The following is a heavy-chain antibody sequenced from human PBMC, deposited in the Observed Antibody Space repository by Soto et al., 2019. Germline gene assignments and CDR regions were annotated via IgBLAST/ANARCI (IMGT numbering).Heavy chain of an antibody. Sequence: QVQLVQSGAEVKKPGASVKVSCKASGYTFDRYGISWVRQAPGQGLEWMGWISTYNGNTNYAQKLKGRVTMTTDTFTSTAYTELRSLTSDDTAVYYCAREGYCSSGSCALYSHEYFGMDVWGQGTTVTVSS. CDR2: ISTYNGNT. CDR3: AREGYCSSGSCALYSHEYFGMDV. CDR1: GYTFDRYG. V-gene: IGHV1-18*01. D-gene: IGHD2-15*01. J-gene: IGHJ6*02.